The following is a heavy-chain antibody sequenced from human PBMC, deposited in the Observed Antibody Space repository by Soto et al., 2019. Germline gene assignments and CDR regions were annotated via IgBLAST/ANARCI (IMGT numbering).Heavy chain of an antibody. CDR3: VAHAHRHDYFLMEV. V-gene: IGHV3-9*01. CDR1: GFTFDDYA. J-gene: IGHJ6*03. Sequence: EVQLVESGGGLVQPGRSLRLSCAASGFTFDDYAMHWVRQAPGKGLEWVSGISWNSGSIDYTDSVKGRFTISRDNAKNSLYLQMNSLRAEDTALYYCVAHAHRHDYFLMEVWGKGTTVTVSS. CDR2: ISWNSGSI.